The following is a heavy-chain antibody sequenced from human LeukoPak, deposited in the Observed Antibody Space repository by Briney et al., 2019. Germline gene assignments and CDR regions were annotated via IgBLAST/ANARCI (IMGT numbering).Heavy chain of an antibody. V-gene: IGHV3-74*01. D-gene: IGHD2-21*01. Sequence: GGSLRLSCVASGFTFSNYWMQWVRQVPGKGLVWVSRLNGDGTNIIYADSVKGRFTISRDNAKNSLYLQMNSLRDEDTAVYYCARDRISYYWGQGTLVTVSS. CDR1: GFTFSNYW. CDR2: LNGDGTNI. J-gene: IGHJ4*02. CDR3: ARDRISYY.